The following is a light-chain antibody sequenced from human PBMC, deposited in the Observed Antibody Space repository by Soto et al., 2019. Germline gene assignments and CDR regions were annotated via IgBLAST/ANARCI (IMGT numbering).Light chain of an antibody. Sequence: IVLNLSPCTLSLSPGERATLSCRASQSVSNNYLAWYQQKPGQAPRLLIYGASNRATGIPDRFSGSGSGTDFTLTISRLEPEDFAVYYCQQYGSSGTFGQGTKVDIK. CDR2: GAS. V-gene: IGKV3-20*01. CDR3: QQYGSSGT. J-gene: IGKJ1*01. CDR1: QSVSNNY.